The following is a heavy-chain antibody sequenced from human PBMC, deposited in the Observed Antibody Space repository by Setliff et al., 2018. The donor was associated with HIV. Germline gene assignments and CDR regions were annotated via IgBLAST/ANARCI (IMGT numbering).Heavy chain of an antibody. CDR3: ATSDYGDRLDFDY. Sequence: SVKVSCKAFGYTFSTNAIHWVRQAPGQGLEWMGGIIPIFGTANDAQKLQGRVTITADESTSTAYMELSSLRSEDTAVYYCATSDYGDRLDFDYWGQGTLVTVSS. D-gene: IGHD4-17*01. J-gene: IGHJ4*02. CDR1: GYTFSTNA. CDR2: IIPIFGTA. V-gene: IGHV1-69*13.